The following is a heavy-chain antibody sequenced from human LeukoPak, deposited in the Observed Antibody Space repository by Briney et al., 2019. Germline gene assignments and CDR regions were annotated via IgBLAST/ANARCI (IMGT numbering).Heavy chain of an antibody. V-gene: IGHV5-51*01. CDR1: GYSFTYYW. CDR2: IYPADSDT. J-gene: IGHJ4*02. CDR3: ARQDGRALYYFDY. Sequence: GESQKISCKGSGYSFTYYWIGWVRQMPGKGLEWMGIIYPADSDTRYSPSFQGQVTISADKSTSTAYLQWSSLKASDTAMYYCARQDGRALYYFDYWGQGTLVTVSS. D-gene: IGHD5-24*01.